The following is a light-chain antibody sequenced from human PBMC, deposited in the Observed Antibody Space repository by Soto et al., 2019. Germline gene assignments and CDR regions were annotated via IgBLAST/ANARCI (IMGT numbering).Light chain of an antibody. J-gene: IGKJ3*01. CDR2: AAS. CDR1: QSVSTN. V-gene: IGKV3-15*01. Sequence: EIVVTQSPGILSVSPGDRATLSCRASQSVSTNLAWYQPKPGQAPTLLICAASTRATGIPARFTGSGSGTDFTLTIASLQSEDFAVYYCQEYSKWPLFTFGPGTRVDIK. CDR3: QEYSKWPLFT.